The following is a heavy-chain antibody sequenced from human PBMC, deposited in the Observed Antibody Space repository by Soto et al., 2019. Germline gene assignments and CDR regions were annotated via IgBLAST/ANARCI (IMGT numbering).Heavy chain of an antibody. CDR2: ISAYNGNT. D-gene: IGHD2-8*01. V-gene: IGHV1-18*01. CDR3: ASGFYCTNGVCYTGNFDY. CDR1: GYTFTSYG. J-gene: IGHJ4*02. Sequence: ASVKVSCKASGYTFTSYGISWVRQAPGQGLEWMGWISAYNGNTNYAQKLQGRVTMTTDTSTSTAYMELRSLRSDDTAVYYCASGFYCTNGVCYTGNFDYWGQGTLVTVSS.